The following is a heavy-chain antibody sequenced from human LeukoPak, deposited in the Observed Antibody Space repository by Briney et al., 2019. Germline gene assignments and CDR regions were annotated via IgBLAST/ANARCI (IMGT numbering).Heavy chain of an antibody. Sequence: SETLSLTCTVSGGSISSNSYLWGWIRQPPGKGLEWIGSIYYSGSTYYNPSLKSRVTISVDTSKNQFSLKLSSVTAADTAVYYCARAPWDYDSSGYWYYFDYWGQGTLVTVSS. D-gene: IGHD3-22*01. CDR2: IYYSGST. CDR1: GGSISSNSYL. CDR3: ARAPWDYDSSGYWYYFDY. J-gene: IGHJ4*02. V-gene: IGHV4-39*07.